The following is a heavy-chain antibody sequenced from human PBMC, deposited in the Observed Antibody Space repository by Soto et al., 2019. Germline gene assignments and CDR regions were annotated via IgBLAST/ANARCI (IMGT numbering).Heavy chain of an antibody. J-gene: IGHJ6*02. CDR3: ARETECYSWNDGLMDV. Sequence: EVQLVESGGGLVKPGESLRLSCEASGFSFTSFTMNWVRQAPGKGLEWVSSIDTSGTYIFYADSVTGRFTISRDNAKKSVYLQMHSLRADDTAVYYCARETECYSWNDGLMDVRGQGTTVTVSS. CDR2: IDTSGTYI. D-gene: IGHD1-20*01. CDR1: GFSFTSFT. V-gene: IGHV3-21*02.